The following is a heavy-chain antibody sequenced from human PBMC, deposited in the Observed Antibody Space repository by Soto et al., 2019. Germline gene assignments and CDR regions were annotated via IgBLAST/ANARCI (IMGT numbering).Heavy chain of an antibody. D-gene: IGHD6-19*01. Sequence: GGSLRLSCAASGFTFSDYSMNWVRHAPGKGLEWVSSISSSSTYIYYVDSVKGRFTISRDNAKNSLYLQMNSLRVEDTAVYYCARGGDTSGSWPRYWGQGTLVTVSS. V-gene: IGHV3-21*01. CDR1: GFTFSDYS. J-gene: IGHJ4*02. CDR3: ARGGDTSGSWPRY. CDR2: ISSSSTYI.